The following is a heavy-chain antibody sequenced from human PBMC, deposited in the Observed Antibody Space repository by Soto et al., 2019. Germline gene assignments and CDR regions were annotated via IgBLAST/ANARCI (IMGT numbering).Heavy chain of an antibody. CDR2: ISSSSSYI. J-gene: IGHJ3*02. D-gene: IGHD3-3*01. Sequence: GGSLRLSCAASGFTFSSYSMNWVRQAPGKGLEWVSSISSSSSYIYYADSVKGRFTISRDNAKNSLYLQMNSLRAEDTAVYYCARVLAATDAFDIWGQGTMVTVPS. CDR1: GFTFSSYS. CDR3: ARVLAATDAFDI. V-gene: IGHV3-21*01.